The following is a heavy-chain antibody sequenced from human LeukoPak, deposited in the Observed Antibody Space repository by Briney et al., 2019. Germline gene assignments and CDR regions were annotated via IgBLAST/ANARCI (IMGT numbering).Heavy chain of an antibody. J-gene: IGHJ5*02. CDR2: INPSGGST. CDR1: GYTFTSYY. Sequence: GASVKVSCKASGYTFTSYYMHWVRQAPGQGLEWMGIINPSGGSTSYAQKLQGRVTMTRDTSTSTVYMDLSSLRSEDTAVYYCARDRWCSGGSCYSGGVGWFDPWGQGTLVTVSS. D-gene: IGHD2-15*01. V-gene: IGHV1-46*01. CDR3: ARDRWCSGGSCYSGGVGWFDP.